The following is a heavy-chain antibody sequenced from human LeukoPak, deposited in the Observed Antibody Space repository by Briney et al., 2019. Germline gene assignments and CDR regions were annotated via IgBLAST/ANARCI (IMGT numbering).Heavy chain of an antibody. Sequence: GGSLRLSCAASGFIFSNYWMSWVRQAPGKGPEWVANIKPDGSEKYYVDSVKGRFTISRDNARNSLFLQMNSLRAEDTALYYCARHLIGDTNGYYLGTYEHWGQGSLVTVSS. V-gene: IGHV3-7*05. J-gene: IGHJ4*02. D-gene: IGHD3-22*01. CDR2: IKPDGSEK. CDR3: ARHLIGDTNGYYLGTYEH. CDR1: GFIFSNYW.